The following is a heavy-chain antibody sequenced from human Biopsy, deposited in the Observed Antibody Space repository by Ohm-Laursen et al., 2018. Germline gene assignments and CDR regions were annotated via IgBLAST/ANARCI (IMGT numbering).Heavy chain of an antibody. V-gene: IGHV4-34*01. D-gene: IGHD6-19*01. CDR1: GGSFSGYY. CDR2: INHSGST. J-gene: IGHJ4*02. Sequence: GTLSLTCSVYGGSFSGYYWSWIRQPPGKGLEWIGEINHSGSTNYNPSLKSRVTISVDTSKNQFSLKLSSVTAADTAVYYCARGRLRTVARFDYWGQGTLVTVSS. CDR3: ARGRLRTVARFDY.